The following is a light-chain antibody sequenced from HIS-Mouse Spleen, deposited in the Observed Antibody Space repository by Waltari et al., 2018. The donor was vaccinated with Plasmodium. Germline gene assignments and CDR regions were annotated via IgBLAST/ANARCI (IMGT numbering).Light chain of an antibody. Sequence: QSALPQPASVSGSPGQSITIPFTGTSSDVGGYNYVSWYQQHPGKAPKLMIDYVSNPPSGVSNRFSVSKSGNTASLTISGLQAEDEADYYCSSYTSSSTRVFGGGTKLTVL. J-gene: IGLJ3*02. CDR3: SSYTSSSTRV. V-gene: IGLV2-14*03. CDR1: SSDVGGYNY. CDR2: YVS.